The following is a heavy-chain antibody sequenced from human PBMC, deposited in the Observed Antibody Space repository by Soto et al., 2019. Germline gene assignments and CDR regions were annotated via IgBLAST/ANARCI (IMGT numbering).Heavy chain of an antibody. J-gene: IGHJ4*02. Sequence: PGGSLRLSCAASGFTSSSYNMNWVRQAPGKGLEWVSSISSSSSYIYYADSVKGRFTISRDNAKNSLYLQMNSLRAEDTAVYYCARDQVAGTNFDYWGQGTLVTVYS. CDR1: GFTSSSYN. CDR3: ARDQVAGTNFDY. D-gene: IGHD6-19*01. CDR2: ISSSSSYI. V-gene: IGHV3-21*01.